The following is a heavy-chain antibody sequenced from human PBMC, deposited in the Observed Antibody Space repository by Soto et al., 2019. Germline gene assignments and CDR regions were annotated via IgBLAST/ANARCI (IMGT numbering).Heavy chain of an antibody. Sequence: EVQLLESGGGLVQPGGSLRLSCAASGFRLSDSAVSWVRQAPGKGLEWVSSLTVTGDSAFYSDSVKGRFTISRDNSKSTLYLQMNSLRAEDTAVYYCAKNGCSYPACYPYDYYVDVWGRGTTVTVSS. CDR1: GFRLSDSA. J-gene: IGHJ6*03. CDR3: AKNGCSYPACYPYDYYVDV. V-gene: IGHV3-23*01. D-gene: IGHD3-16*02. CDR2: LTVTGDSA.